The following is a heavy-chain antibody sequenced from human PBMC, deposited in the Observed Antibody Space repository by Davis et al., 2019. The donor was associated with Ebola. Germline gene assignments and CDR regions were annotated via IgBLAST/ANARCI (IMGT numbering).Heavy chain of an antibody. CDR2: INHSGST. J-gene: IGHJ4*02. Sequence: MPGGSLRLSCAVYGGSFSGYYWSWIRQPPGKGLEWIGEINHSGSTNYNPSLKSRVTISVDTSKKQFSLKLSSVIATDTAVYYCGRQAAAALDGLIWGQGTLVTVSS. V-gene: IGHV4-34*01. D-gene: IGHD6-13*01. CDR3: GRQAAAALDGLI. CDR1: GGSFSGYY.